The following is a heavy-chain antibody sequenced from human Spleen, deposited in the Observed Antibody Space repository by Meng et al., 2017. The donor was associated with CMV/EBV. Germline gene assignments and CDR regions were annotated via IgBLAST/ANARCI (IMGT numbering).Heavy chain of an antibody. CDR1: GGSISSSSYY. CDR2: IYYSGST. CDR3: AREGGDY. J-gene: IGHJ4*02. V-gene: IGHV4-39*07. Sequence: QVQLQQWGAGLLKPSETLSLTCTVSGGSISSSSYYWGWIRQPPGKGLEWIGSIYYSGSTYYNPSLKSRVTISVDTSKNQFSLKLSSVTAADTAVYYCAREGGDYWGQGTMVTVSA. D-gene: IGHD3-16*01.